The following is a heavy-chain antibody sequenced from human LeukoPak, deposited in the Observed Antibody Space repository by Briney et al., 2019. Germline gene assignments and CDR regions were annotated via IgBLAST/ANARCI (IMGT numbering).Heavy chain of an antibody. CDR3: ARDNSVRDEAWWFNP. J-gene: IGHJ5*02. Sequence: ASVKVSCKASGGTFSKSDISWVRQAPGQGLEWMGWISPYNGNTIYAQKLQGRVTMTTDTSTSTAYLELSSLRSEDTAVYYCARDNSVRDEAWWFNPWGQGTLVTVSS. CDR1: GGTFSKSD. V-gene: IGHV1-18*01. CDR2: ISPYNGNT. D-gene: IGHD5-24*01.